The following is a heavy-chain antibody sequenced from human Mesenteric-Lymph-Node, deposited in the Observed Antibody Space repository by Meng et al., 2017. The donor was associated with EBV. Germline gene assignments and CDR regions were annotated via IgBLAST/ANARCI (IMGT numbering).Heavy chain of an antibody. CDR3: ARDRGGSSWWGGFLDY. CDR1: GYIFTNYS. V-gene: IGHV1-46*01. J-gene: IGHJ4*02. CDR2: VNPFGGST. Sequence: QWEVVQSGDEVKKPGASLQVTRKASGYIFTNYSMDWVRQAPGQGLEWMGIVNPFGGSTNYAQKFKGRVTMTRDTSTSTVYMELSSLRSEDTAVYYCARDRGGSSWWGGFLDYWGQGTLVTVSS. D-gene: IGHD6-13*01.